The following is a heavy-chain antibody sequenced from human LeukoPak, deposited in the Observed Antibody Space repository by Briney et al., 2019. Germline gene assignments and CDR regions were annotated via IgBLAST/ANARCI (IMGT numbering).Heavy chain of an antibody. CDR3: AKDRRLYYGRNDGMDV. J-gene: IGHJ6*01. V-gene: IGHV3-9*01. Sequence: PGGSLRLSCAASGFTLEHYAMYWVRQVPGKGLEWVSGINWNSASIGYADSVKGRFTISRDNAKNSLYLQMNSLRPEDTALYYCAKDRRLYYGRNDGMDVWGQGTTVTVSS. D-gene: IGHD3-10*01. CDR2: INWNSASI. CDR1: GFTLEHYA.